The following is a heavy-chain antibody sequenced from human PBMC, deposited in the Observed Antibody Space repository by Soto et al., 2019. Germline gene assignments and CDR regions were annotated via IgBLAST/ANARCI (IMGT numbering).Heavy chain of an antibody. CDR1: GGAISGYY. CDR2: IYSSGGT. V-gene: IGHV4-4*07. J-gene: IGHJ5*02. Sequence: TVSGGAISGYYWTWIRQPAGKGLEWIGRIYSSGGTKYNPSLKSRVDMSLDMSKNQFSLRLNSVTAADTAVYYCARGQRFSDSFDPWGQGTLVTVSS. D-gene: IGHD3-3*01. CDR3: ARGQRFSDSFDP.